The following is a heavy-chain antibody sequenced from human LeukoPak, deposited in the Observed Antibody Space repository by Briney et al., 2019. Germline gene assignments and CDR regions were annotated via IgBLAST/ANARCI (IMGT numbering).Heavy chain of an antibody. Sequence: GGSLRLSCAASGFTFDDYGMSWVRQAPGTGLEWFSGINWNGGSTGYADSVKGRFTISRDNAKNSLYLQMNSLRAEDTALYHCARAGAFGVASDAFDIWGQGTMVTVSS. CDR3: ARAGAFGVASDAFDI. D-gene: IGHD3-3*01. V-gene: IGHV3-20*01. J-gene: IGHJ3*02. CDR1: GFTFDDYG. CDR2: INWNGGST.